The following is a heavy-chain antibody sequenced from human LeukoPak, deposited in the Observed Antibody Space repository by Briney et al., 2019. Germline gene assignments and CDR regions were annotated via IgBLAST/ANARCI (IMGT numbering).Heavy chain of an antibody. J-gene: IGHJ4*02. V-gene: IGHV4-39*01. D-gene: IGHD3-9*01. CDR1: GGSISSSSYY. CDR3: ARLLRYFDWPYYFDY. Sequence: SETLSLTCTVSGGSISSSSYYWGWIRQPPGKGLEWIGSINYSGSTNYNSSLKSRVTISVDTSKNQFSLKLSSVTAADTAVYYCARLLRYFDWPYYFDYWGQGTLVTVSS. CDR2: INYSGST.